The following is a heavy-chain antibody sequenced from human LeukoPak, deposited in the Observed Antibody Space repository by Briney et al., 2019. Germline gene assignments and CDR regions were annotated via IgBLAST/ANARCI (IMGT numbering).Heavy chain of an antibody. CDR3: AKEAVVAADYFDY. Sequence: GRSLRLSCAASGFTFSSYAMHWVRQAPGKGLEWVAVISYDGSNKYYADSVKGRFTISRDNSKNTLYLQMNSLRAEDTAVYYCAKEAVVAADYFDYWGQGTLVTVSS. CDR1: GFTFSSYA. CDR2: ISYDGSNK. D-gene: IGHD2-15*01. J-gene: IGHJ4*02. V-gene: IGHV3-30*04.